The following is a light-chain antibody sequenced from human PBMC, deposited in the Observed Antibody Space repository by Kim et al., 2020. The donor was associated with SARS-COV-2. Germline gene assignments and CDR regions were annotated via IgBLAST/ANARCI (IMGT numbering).Light chain of an antibody. CDR3: QQYNSYSSCT. CDR2: DAS. Sequence: DIQMTQSPSTLSASVGDRVTITCRASQSISSWLAWYQQKPGKAPKLLIYDASSLESGVPSRFSGSGSGTEFTLTISSLQPDDFATYYCQQYNSYSSCTFGQGTKLEI. V-gene: IGKV1-5*01. J-gene: IGKJ2*02. CDR1: QSISSW.